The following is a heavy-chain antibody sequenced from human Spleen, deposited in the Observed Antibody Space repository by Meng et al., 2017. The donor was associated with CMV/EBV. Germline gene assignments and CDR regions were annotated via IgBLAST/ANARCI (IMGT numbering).Heavy chain of an antibody. CDR1: GYTFSEYY. CDR2: INSKTGDT. CDR3: ARASALYCGRDCFFRGENC. D-gene: IGHD2-21*01. Sequence: ASVKVSCKGSGYTFSEYYIHWVRQAPGQGLEWMGWINSKTGDTNSQQRFHARVTLTRDTSISTAYMELSRLRSDDTAVYFCARASALYCGRDCFFRGENCWGQGTLVTVSS. J-gene: IGHJ4*02. V-gene: IGHV1-2*02.